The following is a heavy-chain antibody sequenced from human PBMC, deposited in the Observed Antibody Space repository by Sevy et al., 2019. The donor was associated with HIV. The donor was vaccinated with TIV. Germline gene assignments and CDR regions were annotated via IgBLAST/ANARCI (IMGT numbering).Heavy chain of an antibody. D-gene: IGHD3-3*01. J-gene: IGHJ4*02. CDR3: ARLFAAAKDAVSAPTPPQAADS. V-gene: IGHV4-38-2*01. CDR1: GYSISRNYY. CDR2: IYHSGKV. Sequence: SETLSLTCDVSGYSISRNYYWGWIRQPPGKGLQWIGSIYHSGKVYSNPSLTSRVTLSMDTSKNQLSLKLTAVTATDTAVYFCARLFAAAKDAVSAPTPPQAADSWGQGILVTVSS.